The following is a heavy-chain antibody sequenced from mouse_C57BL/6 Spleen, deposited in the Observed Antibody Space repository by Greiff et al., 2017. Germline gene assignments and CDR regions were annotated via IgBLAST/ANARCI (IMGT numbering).Heavy chain of an antibody. D-gene: IGHD1-1*01. CDR2: INPNNGGT. V-gene: IGHV1-26*01. CDR1: GYTFTDYY. CDR3: ARRILITTVVATGFDY. J-gene: IGHJ2*01. Sequence: VQLQQSGPELVKPGASVKISCKASGYTFTDYYMNWVKQSHGKSLEWIGDINPNNGGTSYNQKFKGKATLTVDKSSSTAYMELRSLTSEDSAVYYCARRILITTVVATGFDYWGQGTTLTVSS.